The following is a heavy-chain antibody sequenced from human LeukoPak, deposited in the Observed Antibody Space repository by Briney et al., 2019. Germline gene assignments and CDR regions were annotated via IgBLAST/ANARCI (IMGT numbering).Heavy chain of an antibody. CDR1: GFTFISYG. CDR3: TRELPREVTLDY. D-gene: IGHD2-21*02. Sequence: GGSLRLSCAASGFTFISYGMQWVRQAPGKGLVWVSRINTDGSSTSYADSVKGRFTVSRDNAKNTVYLQVNSLRAEDTAVYFCTRELPREVTLDYWGQGTLVTVSS. V-gene: IGHV3-74*01. J-gene: IGHJ4*01. CDR2: INTDGSST.